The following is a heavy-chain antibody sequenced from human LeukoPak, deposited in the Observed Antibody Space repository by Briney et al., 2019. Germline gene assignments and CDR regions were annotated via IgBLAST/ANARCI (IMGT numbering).Heavy chain of an antibody. V-gene: IGHV4-39*01. CDR3: AKYYYDSSGYYYYFDY. CDR2: IYYSGST. J-gene: IGHJ4*02. D-gene: IGHD3-22*01. Sequence: KTSETLSLTCTVSGGSISSSSYYWGWIRQPPGKGLEWIGSIYYSGSTYYNPSLKSRVTISVDTSKNQFSLKLSSVTAADTAVYYCAKYYYDSSGYYYYFDYWGQGTLVTVSS. CDR1: GGSISSSSYY.